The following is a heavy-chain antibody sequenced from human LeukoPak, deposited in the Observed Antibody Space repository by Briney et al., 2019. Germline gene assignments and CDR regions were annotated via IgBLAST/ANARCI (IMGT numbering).Heavy chain of an antibody. Sequence: ASVKVSCKTSGYTFIDYYMHWVRQAPGQGLEWLGWINPNSGGTNYAQKFQGWVTMTRDTSISTAYMELSRLRSDDTAVYYCARGEFLLRDPKESDLDYWGQGTLVTVSS. CDR1: GYTFIDYY. CDR3: ARGEFLLRDPKESDLDY. V-gene: IGHV1-2*04. J-gene: IGHJ4*02. CDR2: INPNSGGT. D-gene: IGHD2-21*01.